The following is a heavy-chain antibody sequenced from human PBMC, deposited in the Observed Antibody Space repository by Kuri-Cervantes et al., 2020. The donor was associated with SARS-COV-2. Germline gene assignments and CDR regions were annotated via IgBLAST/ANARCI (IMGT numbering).Heavy chain of an antibody. Sequence: GESLKISCAASGLTFSSYAMSWVRQAPGKGLEWVSAISGSGGSTYYADSVKGRFTISRDNSKNTLYLQMNSLRAEDTAVYYCASDAYDFWSGYSIALFDYFDYWGQGTRVTVSS. D-gene: IGHD3-3*01. CDR3: ASDAYDFWSGYSIALFDYFDY. CDR1: GLTFSSYA. CDR2: ISGSGGST. J-gene: IGHJ4*02. V-gene: IGHV3-23*01.